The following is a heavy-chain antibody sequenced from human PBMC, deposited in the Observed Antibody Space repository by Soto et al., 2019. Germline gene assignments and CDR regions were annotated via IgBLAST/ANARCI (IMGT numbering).Heavy chain of an antibody. Sequence: GGSLRLSCAASGFTFSSYAMHWVRQAPGKGLEWVAVISYDGSNKYYADSVKGRFTISRDNSKNTLYLQMNSLRAEDTAVYYCARDPDSSGVYYFDYWGQGTLVTVSS. V-gene: IGHV3-30-3*01. CDR1: GFTFSSYA. CDR2: ISYDGSNK. D-gene: IGHD6-6*01. J-gene: IGHJ4*02. CDR3: ARDPDSSGVYYFDY.